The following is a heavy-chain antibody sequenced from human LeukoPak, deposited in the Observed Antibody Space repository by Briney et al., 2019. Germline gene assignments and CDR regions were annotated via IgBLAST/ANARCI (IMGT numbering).Heavy chain of an antibody. CDR1: GFTFGSYP. V-gene: IGHV3-23*01. J-gene: IGHJ6*02. Sequence: GGSLRLSCAASGFTFGSYPMSWVRQAPGKGLEWVSAISGSGGSTYYADSVKGRFTISRDNSKNTLYLQMNSLRGEDTAVYYCAAEPRGMDVWGQGTTVTVSS. D-gene: IGHD1-26*01. CDR2: ISGSGGST. CDR3: AAEPRGMDV.